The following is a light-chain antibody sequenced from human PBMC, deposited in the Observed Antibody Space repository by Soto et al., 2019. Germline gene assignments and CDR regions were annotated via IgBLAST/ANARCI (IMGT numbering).Light chain of an antibody. J-gene: IGKJ3*01. V-gene: IGKV4-1*01. CDR2: WAS. CDR3: QQYYSTPLT. Sequence: DIVMTQSPDSLAVSLGERATINCKSSQSVLYSSNNKNYLAWYQQKPGQPPKLLIYWASTRESGVPDRFSGRGCGTDFTLTISSLPSEDVAAYYWQQYYSTPLTFGPGTKVDIQ. CDR1: QSVLYSSNNKNY.